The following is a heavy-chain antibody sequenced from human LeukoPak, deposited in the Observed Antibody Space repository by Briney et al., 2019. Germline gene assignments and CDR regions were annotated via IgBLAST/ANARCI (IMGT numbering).Heavy chain of an antibody. CDR3: ARNDFWSGYYSYNWFDP. V-gene: IGHV5-51*01. J-gene: IGHJ5*02. Sequence: GESLKISCKGSGYRFTSYWIGWVRPMPGKGVGWMGIIYPGDSDTRYSPSFQGQVTISADKSISTAYLQWSSLKASDTAMYYCARNDFWSGYYSYNWFDPWGQGTLVTVSS. D-gene: IGHD3-3*01. CDR1: GYRFTSYW. CDR2: IYPGDSDT.